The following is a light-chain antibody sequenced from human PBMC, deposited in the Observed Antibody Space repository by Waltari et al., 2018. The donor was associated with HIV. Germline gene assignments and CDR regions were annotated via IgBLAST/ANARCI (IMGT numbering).Light chain of an antibody. V-gene: IGKV3-11*01. J-gene: IGKJ5*01. CDR2: DAS. CDR1: QSLSSF. Sequence: EIVLTQSPATLSLSPGERASLSCRSSQSLSSFLAWYQQKPGQAPRLLIYDASSRAPGIPARFTGSGSGTDFTLTISSLEPEDFAVYYCQQRSNWPPSITFGQGTRLQIK. CDR3: QQRSNWPPSIT.